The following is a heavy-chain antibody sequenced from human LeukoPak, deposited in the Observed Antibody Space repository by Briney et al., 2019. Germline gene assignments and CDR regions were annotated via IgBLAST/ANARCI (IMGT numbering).Heavy chain of an antibody. Sequence: PGGSLRLSCAASGFSFSRYGMYWVRQAPGKGLEWVAVISFDGSDKYYADSVKGRFAISRDNSRNTLFLQMNSLRAEDTAVYYCASGGEWLQLFSYFDYWGQGTLVTVSS. D-gene: IGHD5-24*01. CDR3: ASGGEWLQLFSYFDY. V-gene: IGHV3-30*03. CDR1: GFSFSRYG. J-gene: IGHJ4*02. CDR2: ISFDGSDK.